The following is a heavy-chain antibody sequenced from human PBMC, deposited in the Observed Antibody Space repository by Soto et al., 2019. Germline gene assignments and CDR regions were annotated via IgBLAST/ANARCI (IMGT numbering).Heavy chain of an antibody. CDR1: GGSFSGYY. Sequence: SETLSLTCAVYGGSFSGYYWSWIRQPPGKGLEWIGEINHSGSTNYNPSLKSRVTISVDTSKNQFSLKLSSVTAADTAVYYCARVRYSDYYDSSGPNWFDPWGQGTLVTVSS. V-gene: IGHV4-34*01. D-gene: IGHD3-22*01. CDR2: INHSGST. J-gene: IGHJ5*02. CDR3: ARVRYSDYYDSSGPNWFDP.